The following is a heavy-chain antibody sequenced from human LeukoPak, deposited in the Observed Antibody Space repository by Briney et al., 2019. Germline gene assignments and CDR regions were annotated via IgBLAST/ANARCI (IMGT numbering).Heavy chain of an antibody. Sequence: GGSLRLSCAASGFTFSSYAMSWVRQAPGKGLEWVSAISGSGGSAYYADSVKGRFTISRDNSKKTLYLQMNSLRAEDTAVYYCAKPTKLELGDYWGQGTLVTVSS. D-gene: IGHD1-7*01. J-gene: IGHJ4*02. CDR3: AKPTKLELGDY. V-gene: IGHV3-23*01. CDR1: GFTFSSYA. CDR2: ISGSGGSA.